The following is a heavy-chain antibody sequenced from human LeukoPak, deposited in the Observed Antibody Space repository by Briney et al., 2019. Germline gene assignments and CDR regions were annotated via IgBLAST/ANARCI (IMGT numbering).Heavy chain of an antibody. J-gene: IGHJ3*02. CDR3: AREVTRYISPWGEAFDI. CDR2: INPNSGGT. Sequence: ASVKVSCKASGYTFTGYYMHWVRQAPGQGLEGMGWINPNSGGTNYAQKFQGRVTMTRDTSISTADMELSSLRSDDTAVYYCAREVTRYISPWGEAFDIWGQGTMVSVSS. CDR1: GYTFTGYY. V-gene: IGHV1-2*02. D-gene: IGHD2-2*02.